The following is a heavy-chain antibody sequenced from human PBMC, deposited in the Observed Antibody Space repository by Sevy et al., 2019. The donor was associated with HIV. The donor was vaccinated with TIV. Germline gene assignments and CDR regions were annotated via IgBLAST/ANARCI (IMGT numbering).Heavy chain of an antibody. CDR3: ARQVGQLRFFDWSPGYFDY. CDR2: IYYSGST. V-gene: IGHV4-39*01. J-gene: IGHJ4*02. Sequence: SETLSLTCTVSGDSISSSPYYWDWIRQSHGKGLEWIGSIYYSGSTYYTPSLKSRVPISVDTSKNQFSLKLNSVTAADTAVYYCARQVGQLRFFDWSPGYFDYWGQGILVTVSS. CDR1: GDSISSSPYY. D-gene: IGHD3-9*01.